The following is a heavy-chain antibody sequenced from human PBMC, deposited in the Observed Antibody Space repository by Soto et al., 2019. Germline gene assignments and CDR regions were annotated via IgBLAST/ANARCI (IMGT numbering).Heavy chain of an antibody. V-gene: IGHV1-8*01. D-gene: IGHD3-9*01. CDR1: GYTFTSYY. CDR2: MNPNSGNT. CDR3: ARRRYFDWLLTH. Sequence: ASVKGSCKASGYTFTSYYINWLVQATGQGLEWMGWMNPNSGNTGYAQKFQGRVTMTRNTSISTAYMELSSLRSEDTAVYYCARRRYFDWLLTHWGQGTLVTVSS. J-gene: IGHJ4*02.